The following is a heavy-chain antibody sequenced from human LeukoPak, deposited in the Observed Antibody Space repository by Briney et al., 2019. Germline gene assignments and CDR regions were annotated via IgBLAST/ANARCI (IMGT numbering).Heavy chain of an antibody. CDR3: ARGFDFRSSWFDP. D-gene: IGHD3-10*01. CDR1: GDSISSGSFY. Sequence: SETLSLTCIVSGDSISSGSFYWGWIRQPPGQGLEWIGYIYYSGTTNYNPSLKSRVTISVDTSKNQFSLKLSSVTSADTAVYYCARGFDFRSSWFDPWGQGTLVTVSS. CDR2: IYYSGTT. V-gene: IGHV4-61*01. J-gene: IGHJ5*02.